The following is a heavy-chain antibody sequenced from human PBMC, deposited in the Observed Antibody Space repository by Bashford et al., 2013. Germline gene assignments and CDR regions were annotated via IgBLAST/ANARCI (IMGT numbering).Heavy chain of an antibody. D-gene: IGHD3-22*01. V-gene: IGHV5-51*01. CDR2: FFPADSDT. Sequence: WVRQMPGKGLEWMGIFFPADSDTRYSPPFQGQVTISADKSISTAYLQWSSLKASDTAIYYCARHLFDYYESGGYHPIVFDIWGQGTMVTVSS. J-gene: IGHJ3*02. CDR3: ARHLFDYYESGGYHPIVFDI.